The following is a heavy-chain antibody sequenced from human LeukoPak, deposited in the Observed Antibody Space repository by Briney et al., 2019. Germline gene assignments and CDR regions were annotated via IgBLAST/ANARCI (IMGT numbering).Heavy chain of an antibody. CDR2: IYYSGST. D-gene: IGHD3-3*01. CDR1: GGSISSHY. J-gene: IGHJ3*02. CDR3: ARGVLEWLSADAFDI. Sequence: PSETLSLTCTASGGSISSHYWSWIRQPPGKGLEWIGYIYYSGSTNYNPSLKSRVTISVDTSKNQFSLKLSSVTAADTAVYYCARGVLEWLSADAFDIWGQGTMVTVSS. V-gene: IGHV4-59*11.